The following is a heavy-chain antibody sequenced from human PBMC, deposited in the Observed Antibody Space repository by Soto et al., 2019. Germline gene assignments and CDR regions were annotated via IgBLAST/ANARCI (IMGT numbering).Heavy chain of an antibody. CDR3: ARDTELIVTGSRWRDYYYGMDV. CDR1: GFTFSSYG. CDR2: IWYDGSNK. D-gene: IGHD6-13*01. Sequence: GGSLRLSCAASGFTFSSYGMHWVRQAPGKGLEWVAVIWYDGSNKYYADSVKGRFTISRDNSKNTLYLQMNSLRAEDTAVYYCARDTELIVTGSRWRDYYYGMDVSGQGPTVTVSS. J-gene: IGHJ6*02. V-gene: IGHV3-33*01.